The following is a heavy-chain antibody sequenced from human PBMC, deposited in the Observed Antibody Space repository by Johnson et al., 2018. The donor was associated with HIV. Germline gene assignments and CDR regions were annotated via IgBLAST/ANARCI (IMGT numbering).Heavy chain of an antibody. J-gene: IGHJ3*02. CDR1: GFTFSSYG. CDR2: ISYDGSNK. Sequence: QVLLVESGGGVVQPGRSLRLSCAASGFTFSSYGMHWVRQAPGRGLEWVAVISYDGSNKYYADSVKGRFTISRDNSKNTLYLQMNSLRAEDTAVYYCARGRAVAGTRAFDIWGQGTMVTVSS. CDR3: ARGRAVAGTRAFDI. V-gene: IGHV3-30*03. D-gene: IGHD6-19*01.